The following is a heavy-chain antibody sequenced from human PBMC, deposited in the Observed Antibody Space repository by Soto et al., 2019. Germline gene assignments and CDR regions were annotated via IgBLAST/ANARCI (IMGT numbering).Heavy chain of an antibody. CDR2: ISAYNGNT. V-gene: IGHV1-18*01. CDR3: ARDLPPVDY. CDR1: GYTFSSYH. J-gene: IGHJ4*02. Sequence: QIQLVQSGAEVKKTRASVKVSCKASGYTFSSYHITWVRQATGQGLEWMGWISAYNGNTNYAQNLQGRVTMTTDPSTSPAYMELRSLRSDDTAVYYCARDLPPVDYWGQGTLVTVSS.